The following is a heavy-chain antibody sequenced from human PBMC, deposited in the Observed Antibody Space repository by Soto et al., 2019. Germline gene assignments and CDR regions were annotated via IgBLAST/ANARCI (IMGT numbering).Heavy chain of an antibody. D-gene: IGHD2-15*01. J-gene: IGHJ6*02. CDR1: GFSLSTSGVG. CDR3: AYLPCSGGSCYWFSFSGMDV. V-gene: IGHV2-5*02. Sequence: QITLKESGPTLVKPTQTLTLTCTFSGFSLSTSGVGVAWIRQPPGKALEGLALIYWDDDKRYRPSLESRLTITKDTSKDQVVLTMTNMASVDTATYYCAYLPCSGGSCYWFSFSGMDVWGQGTTVTVSS. CDR2: IYWDDDK.